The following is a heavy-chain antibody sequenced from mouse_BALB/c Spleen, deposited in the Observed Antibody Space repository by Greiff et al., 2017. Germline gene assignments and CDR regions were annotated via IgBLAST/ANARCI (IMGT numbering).Heavy chain of an antibody. CDR1: GFTFSDFY. CDR2: SRNKANDYTT. J-gene: IGHJ2*01. Sequence: DVKLVESGGGLVQPGGSLRLSCATSGFTFSDFYMEWVRQPPGKRLEWIAASRNKANDYTTEYSASVKGRFIVSRDTSQSILYLQMNALRAEDTAIYYCARGPYRYDGGIFDYWGQGTTLTVSS. D-gene: IGHD2-14*01. V-gene: IGHV7-1*02. CDR3: ARGPYRYDGGIFDY.